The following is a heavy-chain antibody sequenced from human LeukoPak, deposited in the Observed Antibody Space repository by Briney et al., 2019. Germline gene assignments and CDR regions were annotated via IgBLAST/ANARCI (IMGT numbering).Heavy chain of an antibody. Sequence: PSETLSLTCTVSGGSISSYYWSWIRQPPGKGLEWIGYIYYSGSANSNPSLKSRVTISVDMSKNQFSLKLSSVTAADTAVYYCASASRPPYYSGMDVWGQGTTVTVSS. CDR1: GGSISSYY. V-gene: IGHV4-59*01. CDR3: ASASRPPYYSGMDV. CDR2: IYYSGSA. J-gene: IGHJ6*02.